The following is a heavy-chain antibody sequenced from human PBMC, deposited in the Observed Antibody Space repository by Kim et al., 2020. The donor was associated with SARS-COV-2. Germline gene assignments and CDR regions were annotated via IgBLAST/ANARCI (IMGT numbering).Heavy chain of an antibody. CDR3: AKDQMGAGLGDYYDSSA. CDR1: GFTFSSYA. D-gene: IGHD3-22*01. CDR2: ISGSGGST. Sequence: GVSLRLSCAASGFTFSSYAMSWVRQAPGKGLEWVSAISGSGGSTYYADSVKGRFTISRDNSKNTLYLQMNSLRAEDTAVYYCAKDQMGAGLGDYYDSSAWGQGTLVTVSS. V-gene: IGHV3-23*01. J-gene: IGHJ4*02.